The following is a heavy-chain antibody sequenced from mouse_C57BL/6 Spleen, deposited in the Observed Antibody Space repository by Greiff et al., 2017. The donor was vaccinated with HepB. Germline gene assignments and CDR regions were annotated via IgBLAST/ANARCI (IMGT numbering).Heavy chain of an antibody. CDR2: ISDGGSYT. CDR3: ARAASYYGSSYWFAY. Sequence: DVMLVESGGGLVKPGGSLKLSCAASGFTFSSYAMSWVRQTPEKRLERVATISDGGSYTYYPDNVKGRFTISRDNAKNNLYLQMSHLKSEDTAMYYCARAASYYGSSYWFAYWGQGTLVTGSA. CDR1: GFTFSSYA. V-gene: IGHV5-4*03. D-gene: IGHD1-1*01. J-gene: IGHJ3*01.